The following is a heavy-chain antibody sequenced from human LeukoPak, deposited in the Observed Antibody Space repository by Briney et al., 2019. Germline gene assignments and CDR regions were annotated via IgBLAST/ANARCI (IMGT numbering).Heavy chain of an antibody. Sequence: GSLRLSCAASGFTFSSYWMTWVRQAPGKGLEWVANIKQDGSEKYYVDSVKGRFTISRDNAKNSLSLQMNSLRAEDTAVYYCARYNWNDFRAYDIWGQGTMVTVSS. D-gene: IGHD1-1*01. CDR1: GFTFSSYW. CDR3: ARYNWNDFRAYDI. CDR2: IKQDGSEK. J-gene: IGHJ3*02. V-gene: IGHV3-7*01.